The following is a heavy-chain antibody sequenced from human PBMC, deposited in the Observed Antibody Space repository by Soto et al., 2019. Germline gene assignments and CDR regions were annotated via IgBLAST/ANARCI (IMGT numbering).Heavy chain of an antibody. Sequence: SETLSLTCAVSGGSIGSSHWWGWVRQPPGKGLEWIGEVSQSGRTNYNPSLKSRVVMLIDTSKSQFSLRLRSVTAADTAVYYCARARRSAIYSYSHYLDYWGPGTLVTVSS. CDR2: VSQSGRT. D-gene: IGHD3-9*01. V-gene: IGHV4-4*02. CDR1: GGSIGSSHW. J-gene: IGHJ4*02. CDR3: ARARRSAIYSYSHYLDY.